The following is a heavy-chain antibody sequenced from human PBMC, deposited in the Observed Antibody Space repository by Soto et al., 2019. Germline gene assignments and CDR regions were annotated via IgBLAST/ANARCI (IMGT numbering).Heavy chain of an antibody. Sequence: PGGSLRLSCAASGFTFSSYTMNWVRQAPGKGLEWVSYISSSSSTIYYADSVKGRFTISRDNALDSLYLQMNSLRGEDTAVYYCAREYYDSSGRAFDIWGQGTMVTVSS. V-gene: IGHV3-48*01. D-gene: IGHD3-22*01. CDR3: AREYYDSSGRAFDI. CDR2: ISSSSSTI. J-gene: IGHJ3*02. CDR1: GFTFSSYT.